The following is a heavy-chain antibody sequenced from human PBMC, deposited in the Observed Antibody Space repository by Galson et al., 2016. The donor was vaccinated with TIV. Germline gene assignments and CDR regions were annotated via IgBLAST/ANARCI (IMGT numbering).Heavy chain of an antibody. V-gene: IGHV1-2*02. CDR1: GYIFINYY. Sequence: SVKVSCKASGYIFINYYIHWVRQAPGQGLEWLGWFNPDSGATQYAQKFQGRVTMTRDTSISTSYMELRRLISDDTAVYYCARINWARAFDYWGQGTQVTVSS. CDR3: ARINWARAFDY. CDR2: FNPDSGAT. D-gene: IGHD7-27*01. J-gene: IGHJ4*02.